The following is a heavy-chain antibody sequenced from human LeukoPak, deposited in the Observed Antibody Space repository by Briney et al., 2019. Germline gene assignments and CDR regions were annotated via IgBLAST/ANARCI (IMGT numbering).Heavy chain of an antibody. V-gene: IGHV3-74*01. CDR1: GFTFSSYW. Sequence: GGSLRLSCAASGFTFSSYWMHWVRHAPGKGLVWVSRINTDGSSTIYADSVKGRFTISRDNAKNTLYLQMNSLRAEDTAVYYCARGVVVVAANLNWFDPWGQGTLVTVSS. J-gene: IGHJ5*02. D-gene: IGHD2-15*01. CDR3: ARGVVVVAANLNWFDP. CDR2: INTDGSST.